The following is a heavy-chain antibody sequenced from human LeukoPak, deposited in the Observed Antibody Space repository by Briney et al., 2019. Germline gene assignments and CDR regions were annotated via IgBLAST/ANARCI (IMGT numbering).Heavy chain of an antibody. CDR3: ARVSNYDILTGLFY. Sequence: GGSLRLSCAASGFTFSSYSMNWIRQAPGKGLEWVSYISSSSSTIYYADSVKGRFTICRDNAKNSLYLQMNSLRAEDTAVYYCARVSNYDILTGLFYWGQGTLVTVSS. J-gene: IGHJ4*02. V-gene: IGHV3-48*01. CDR2: ISSSSSTI. D-gene: IGHD3-9*01. CDR1: GFTFSSYS.